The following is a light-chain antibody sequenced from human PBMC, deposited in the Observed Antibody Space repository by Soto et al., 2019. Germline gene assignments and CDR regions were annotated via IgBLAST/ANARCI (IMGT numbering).Light chain of an antibody. V-gene: IGKV3-15*01. CDR2: AAS. Sequence: EIVMTQSPATLSVSPGERATLSCRASQSASSNLAWYQQKPGRAPWLLIYAASSRATGIPARSSGSDSGTEFTLTIRSLQSGAYAVYYCQQYNKWPLTFGGGTKVEIK. CDR3: QQYNKWPLT. CDR1: QSASSN. J-gene: IGKJ4*01.